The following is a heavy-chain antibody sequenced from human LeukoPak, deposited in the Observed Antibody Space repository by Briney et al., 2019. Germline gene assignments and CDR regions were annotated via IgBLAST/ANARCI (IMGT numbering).Heavy chain of an antibody. V-gene: IGHV3-7*01. Sequence: GGSLRLSCAASGFTFSSYWMSWVRQAPGKGLEWVANIKQDGSEKYYVDSVKGRFTISRDNAKNSLYLQMNSLRAEDTAVYYCARQWLLGPDAFDIWGQGTMVTVSS. D-gene: IGHD3-22*01. CDR1: GFTFSSYW. CDR2: IKQDGSEK. CDR3: ARQWLLGPDAFDI. J-gene: IGHJ3*02.